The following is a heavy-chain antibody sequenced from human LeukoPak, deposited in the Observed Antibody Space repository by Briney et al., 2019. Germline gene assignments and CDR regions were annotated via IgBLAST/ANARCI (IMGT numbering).Heavy chain of an antibody. D-gene: IGHD6-19*01. CDR2: IYYSGST. CDR3: ARRNKFSSGWFVIDY. CDR1: GGSISSYY. J-gene: IGHJ4*02. Sequence: PSETLFLTCTVSGGSISSYYWSWIRQPPGKGLEWIGYIYYSGSTNYNPSLKSRVTISVDTSKNQFSLKLSSVTAADTAVYYCARRNKFSSGWFVIDYWGQGTLVPVSS. V-gene: IGHV4-59*01.